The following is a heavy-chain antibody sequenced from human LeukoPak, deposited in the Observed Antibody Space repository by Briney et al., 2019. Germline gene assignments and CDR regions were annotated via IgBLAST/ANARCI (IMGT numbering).Heavy chain of an antibody. CDR2: ISWNSGSI. CDR1: GFTFDDYA. CDR3: AEDRS. Sequence: GGSLRLSCAASGFTFDDYAMHWVRQAPGKGLEWVSGISWNSGSIGYADSVKGRFTISRDNAKNSLYLQMNSLRAEDTALYYCAEDRSWGQGTLVTVSS. J-gene: IGHJ4*02. V-gene: IGHV3-9*01.